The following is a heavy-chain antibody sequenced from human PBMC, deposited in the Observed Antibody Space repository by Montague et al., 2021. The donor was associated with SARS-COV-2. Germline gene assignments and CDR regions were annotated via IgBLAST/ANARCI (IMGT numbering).Heavy chain of an antibody. CDR1: GGSISSYY. D-gene: IGHD2-15*01. Sequence: SETLSLTCTVSGGSISSYYWSWIRQPPGKGLEWIGYIYYSRSTNYNPSLNSRVTISVDTSKNQFSLKVRSVTAAATAVYYCARRRERWSDAFDIWGQGTMVTVSS. J-gene: IGHJ3*02. CDR2: IYYSRST. V-gene: IGHV4-59*08. CDR3: ARRRERWSDAFDI.